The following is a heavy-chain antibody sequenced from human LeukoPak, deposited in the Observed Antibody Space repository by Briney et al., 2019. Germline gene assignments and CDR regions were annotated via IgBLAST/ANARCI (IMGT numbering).Heavy chain of an antibody. CDR1: GGSISSYY. CDR2: IHYTGST. D-gene: IGHD3-10*01. V-gene: IGHV4-59*01. Sequence: SETLSLTCTVSGGSISSYYWSWIRQSPGKGLECIGYIHYTGSTNYNPSLKSRVTVSVETSKNQFPLKLKSVTAADTAVYYCARGGYYGSGNDFRFDPWGQGTLVTVSS. CDR3: ARGGYYGSGNDFRFDP. J-gene: IGHJ5*02.